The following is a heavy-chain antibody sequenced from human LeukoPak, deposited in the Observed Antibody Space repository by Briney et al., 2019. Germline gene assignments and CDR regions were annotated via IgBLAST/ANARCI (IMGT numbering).Heavy chain of an antibody. CDR1: GFTFSSYW. V-gene: IGHV3-7*01. Sequence: GGSLRLSCAAPGFTFSSYWMSWVRQAPGKGLEWVANIKQDGSEKYYVDSVKGRFTISRDNAKNSLYLQMNSLRAEDTAVYYCARGGYDSSGYYSHYWGQGTLVTVSS. CDR2: IKQDGSEK. D-gene: IGHD3-22*01. CDR3: ARGGYDSSGYYSHY. J-gene: IGHJ4*02.